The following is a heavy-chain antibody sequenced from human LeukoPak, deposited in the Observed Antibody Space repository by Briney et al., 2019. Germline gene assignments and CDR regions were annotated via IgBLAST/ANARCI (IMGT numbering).Heavy chain of an antibody. V-gene: IGHV3-66*01. CDR2: IYSGGST. Sequence: GESPRLSCAASGFTVSSNYMSWVRQAPGKGLEWVSVIYSGGSTYYADSVKGRFTISRDNSKNTLYLQMNSLRAEDTAVYYCARGPGIAAAGNYYYYGMDVWGQGTTVTVSS. CDR3: ARGPGIAAAGNYYYYGMDV. CDR1: GFTVSSNY. J-gene: IGHJ6*02. D-gene: IGHD6-13*01.